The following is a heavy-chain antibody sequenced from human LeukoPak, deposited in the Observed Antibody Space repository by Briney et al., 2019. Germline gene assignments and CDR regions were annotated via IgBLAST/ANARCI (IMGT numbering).Heavy chain of an antibody. CDR2: IYNDGGT. Sequence: AGGSLRLSCAASGFTVSSNYMSWVRQGPGKGLEWVALIYNDGGTHYTDSVKGRFTISSDTSRNTLFLQMNSLRVEDSAMYYCVKRLTLGDLSIKGAFALWGQGTMVTVAS. CDR3: VKRLTLGDLSIKGAFAL. D-gene: IGHD3-16*02. V-gene: IGHV3-53*01. J-gene: IGHJ3*01. CDR1: GFTVSSNY.